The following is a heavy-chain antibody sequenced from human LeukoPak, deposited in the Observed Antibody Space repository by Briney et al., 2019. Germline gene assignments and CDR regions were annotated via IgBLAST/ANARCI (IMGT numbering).Heavy chain of an antibody. Sequence: SETLSLTCTVSGGSISSGSYYWSWIRQPAGKGLGWIGRIYTSGSTNYNPSLKSRVTISVDTSKNQFSLKLSSVTAADTAVYYCARDEVRADYFDYWGQGTLVTVSS. CDR3: ARDEVRADYFDY. V-gene: IGHV4-61*02. CDR2: IYTSGST. CDR1: GGSISSGSYY. D-gene: IGHD3-10*01. J-gene: IGHJ4*02.